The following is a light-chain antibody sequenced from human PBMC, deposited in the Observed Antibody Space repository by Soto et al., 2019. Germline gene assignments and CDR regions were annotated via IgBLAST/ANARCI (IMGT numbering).Light chain of an antibody. CDR1: SSDVGGYDY. J-gene: IGLJ1*01. CDR3: SSFVGPYTYV. V-gene: IGLV2-11*01. Sequence: QAVVTQPRSVSGSPGQSVTISCTGTSSDVGGYDYVSWYQHHPGKAPKVTIYDVSKRPSGVPDRFSGSKSGNTASLTISGLQADDEADYYCSSFVGPYTYVFGTGTKLTVL. CDR2: DVS.